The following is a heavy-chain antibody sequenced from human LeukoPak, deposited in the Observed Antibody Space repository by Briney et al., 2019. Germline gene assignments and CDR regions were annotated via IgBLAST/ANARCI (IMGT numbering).Heavy chain of an antibody. Sequence: PGGSLRLSCAASGFTFSSYSMNWVRQAPGKGLEWVSSISSSSSYIYYADSVKGRFTISRDNAKNSLYLQMNSLRAEDTAVYYCARADPHTRFDWLFRSNAFDIWGQGTMVTVSS. V-gene: IGHV3-21*01. J-gene: IGHJ3*02. CDR3: ARADPHTRFDWLFRSNAFDI. CDR2: ISSSSSYI. CDR1: GFTFSSYS. D-gene: IGHD3-9*01.